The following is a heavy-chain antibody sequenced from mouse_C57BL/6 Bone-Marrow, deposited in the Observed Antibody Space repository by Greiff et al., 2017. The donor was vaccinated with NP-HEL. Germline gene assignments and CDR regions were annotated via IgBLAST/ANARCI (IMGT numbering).Heavy chain of an antibody. V-gene: IGHV5-12*01. Sequence: EVKVVESGGGLVQPGGSLKLSCAASGFTFSDYYMYWVRQTPEKRLEWVAYISNGGGSTYYPDTVKGRFTISRDNAKNTLYLQMSRLKSEDTAMYYCARRGGFDYGSSPFDYWGQGTTLTVSS. J-gene: IGHJ2*01. CDR3: ARRGGFDYGSSPFDY. D-gene: IGHD1-1*01. CDR2: ISNGGGST. CDR1: GFTFSDYY.